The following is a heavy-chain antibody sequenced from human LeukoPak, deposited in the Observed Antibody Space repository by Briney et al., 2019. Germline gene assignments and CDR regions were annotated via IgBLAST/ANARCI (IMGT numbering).Heavy chain of an antibody. CDR2: IAYDGGT. V-gene: IGHV4-39*01. J-gene: IGHJ4*02. Sequence: SETLSLTCTVPGGSITTTSYYWGWIRQPPGKGLEWIGSIAYDGGTYYNPSLKSRVTISEDTSENQFSLRVISVTAADTALYFCARLLGAAKTDYFDYWGQGTLVTVST. D-gene: IGHD6-13*01. CDR1: GGSITTTSYY. CDR3: ARLLGAAKTDYFDY.